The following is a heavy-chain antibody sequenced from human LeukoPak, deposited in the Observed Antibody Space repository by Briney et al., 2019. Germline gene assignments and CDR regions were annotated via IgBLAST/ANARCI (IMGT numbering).Heavy chain of an antibody. CDR2: ISGSGGST. CDR1: GFTFSSYA. D-gene: IGHD6-13*01. J-gene: IGHJ3*02. CDR3: AKDKAAAGTTIDAFDI. Sequence: GGSLRLSCAASGFTFSSYAMSWVRQAPGKGLEWFSAISGSGGSTYYADSVKGRFTISRDNSKNTLYLQMNSLRAEDTAVYYCAKDKAAAGTTIDAFDIWGQGTMVTVSS. V-gene: IGHV3-23*01.